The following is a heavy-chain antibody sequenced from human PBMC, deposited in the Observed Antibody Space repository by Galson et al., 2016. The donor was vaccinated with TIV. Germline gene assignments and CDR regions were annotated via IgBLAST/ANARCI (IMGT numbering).Heavy chain of an antibody. Sequence: SLRLSCAAPGFSVSYKHMIWVRQAPGRGLEWVSLIYSNDDTHHAESVQGRFSISRDTSKNTIYLQMNNLRVEDTAVSYCAREGRGGAYPNNFDFWGQGTLVTFSS. CDR1: GFSVSYKH. V-gene: IGHV3-53*01. D-gene: IGHD4/OR15-4a*01. CDR3: AREGRGGAYPNNFDF. J-gene: IGHJ4*02. CDR2: IYSNDDT.